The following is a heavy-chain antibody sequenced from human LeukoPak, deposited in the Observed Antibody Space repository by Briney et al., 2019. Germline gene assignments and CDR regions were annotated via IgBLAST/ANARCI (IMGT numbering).Heavy chain of an antibody. CDR2: FHYSGSN. CDR3: ARQVTFGYAYAYYFDY. D-gene: IGHD3-16*01. CDR1: GGSISSTYYY. Sequence: SETLSLTCTVSGGSISSTYYYWGWLRQPPGKELEWIGNFHYSGSNSYNPSLKSRVTISVDTSKNQFSLRLSSVTAADTAVYYCARQVTFGYAYAYYFDYWGQGTLVTVSS. V-gene: IGHV4-39*01. J-gene: IGHJ4*02.